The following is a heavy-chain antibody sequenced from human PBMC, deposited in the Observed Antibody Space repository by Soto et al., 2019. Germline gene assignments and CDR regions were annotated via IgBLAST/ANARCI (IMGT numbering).Heavy chain of an antibody. CDR2: IRSRAYGGTT. D-gene: IGHD2-15*01. Sequence: PGGSLRLSCTASGFTFGDYAMSWFRQAPGKGLEWVGFIRSRAYGGTTEYAASVKGRFIISRDDSKSIAYLQMNSLKTEDTAVYYCTREGYCSGGSCYRMPFDYWGQGTLVTVSS. J-gene: IGHJ4*02. CDR3: TREGYCSGGSCYRMPFDY. CDR1: GFTFGDYA. V-gene: IGHV3-49*03.